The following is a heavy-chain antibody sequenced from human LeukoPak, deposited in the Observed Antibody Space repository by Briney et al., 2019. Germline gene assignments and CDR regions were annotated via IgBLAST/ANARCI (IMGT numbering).Heavy chain of an antibody. CDR3: ARGSWFGELSTFDY. D-gene: IGHD3-10*01. Sequence: GGSLRLSCAAPGFTFSSYAMHWVRQAPGKGLEYVSAISSNGGSTYYANSVKGRFTISRDNSKNTLYLQMGSLRAEDMAVYYCARGSWFGELSTFDYWGQGTLVTVSS. J-gene: IGHJ4*02. CDR2: ISSNGGST. CDR1: GFTFSSYA. V-gene: IGHV3-64*01.